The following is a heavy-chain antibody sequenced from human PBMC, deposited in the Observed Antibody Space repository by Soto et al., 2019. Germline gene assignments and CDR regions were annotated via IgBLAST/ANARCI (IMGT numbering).Heavy chain of an antibody. CDR1: GYTFGSYA. J-gene: IGHJ5*02. Sequence: EVQLLESGGGLVQPGGSLRLSCAASGYTFGSYAMSWVRQAPWKGLEWVSGISGSGDSTSYADSVKGRFTVSSDNSKNPLYLQMKSLRGEDTAVYYCTKGVGGGFGELLAWGQGTLVTVSS. CDR2: ISGSGDST. V-gene: IGHV3-23*01. D-gene: IGHD3-10*01. CDR3: TKGVGGGFGELLA.